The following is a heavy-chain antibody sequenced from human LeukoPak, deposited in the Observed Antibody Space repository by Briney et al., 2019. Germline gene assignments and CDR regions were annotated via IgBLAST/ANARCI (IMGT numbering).Heavy chain of an antibody. V-gene: IGHV3-23*01. J-gene: IGHJ4*02. Sequence: PGGSLRLSCAASGFTFSSYAMSWVRQAPGKGLEWVSAISGSGGSTYYADSVKGRFTISRDNAKNSLYLQMNSLRAEDTAVYCCARDRGGDDYWGQGTLVTVSS. CDR1: GFTFSSYA. D-gene: IGHD7-27*01. CDR2: ISGSGGST. CDR3: ARDRGGDDY.